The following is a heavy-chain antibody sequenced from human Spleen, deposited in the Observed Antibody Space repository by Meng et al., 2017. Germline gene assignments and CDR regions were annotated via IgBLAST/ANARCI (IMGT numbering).Heavy chain of an antibody. Sequence: GGSLRLSCAASGFTFAGYAMTWVRQGPGKGLEWVSGISGSGGRTYYADSVKGRFTISRDNSKNTVYLQMNGLRAEDTAVYYCATTDDFWSGYSSLGFDFWGQGTLVTVSS. CDR1: GFTFAGYA. J-gene: IGHJ4*02. CDR3: ATTDDFWSGYSSLGFDF. D-gene: IGHD3-3*01. V-gene: IGHV3-23*01. CDR2: ISGSGGRT.